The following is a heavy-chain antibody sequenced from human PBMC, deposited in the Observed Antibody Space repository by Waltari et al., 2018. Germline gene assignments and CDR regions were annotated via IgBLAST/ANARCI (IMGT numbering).Heavy chain of an antibody. CDR1: GFTFNNSG. J-gene: IGHJ4*02. V-gene: IGHV3-30*18. CDR2: ISFDGSKR. CDR3: AKGPLDF. Sequence: QVQLVESGGGVVQPGRSLRLSCTASGFTFNNSGMHWVHQTPGKGLEWVAGISFDGSKRYYADSVEGRFTVSRDNSKNTIYLQMNSLREDDTAVHYCAKGPLDFWGQGTLVTVSS.